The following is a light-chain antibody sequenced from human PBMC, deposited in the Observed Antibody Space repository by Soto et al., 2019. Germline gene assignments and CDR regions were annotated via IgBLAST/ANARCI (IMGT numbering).Light chain of an antibody. CDR1: QGISNY. CDR3: QQYYSYPRT. J-gene: IGKJ5*01. CDR2: AAS. Sequence: DIQMTQSPSSPSASVGDRVTITCRASQGISNYLAWYQQKPGKLPKLLIYAASTLHPGVPSRFSGSGSGTDFTLTISCLQSEDFATYYCQQYYSYPRTFGQGTRLEIK. V-gene: IGKV1-27*01.